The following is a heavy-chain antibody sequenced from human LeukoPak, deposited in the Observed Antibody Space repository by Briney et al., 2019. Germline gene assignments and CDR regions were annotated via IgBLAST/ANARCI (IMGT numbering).Heavy chain of an antibody. CDR1: GGSISTISYY. D-gene: IGHD6-13*01. CDR3: ARGLSSSWYWLDP. J-gene: IGHJ5*02. V-gene: IGHV4-39*07. CDR2: IYYSGST. Sequence: PSETLSLTCTVSGGSISTISYYWGWIRQPPGKGLEWIGSIYYSGSTYYNPSLKSRVTILVDTSKNQFSLKLTSVTAADTAVYYCARGLSSSWYWLDPWGQGTLVTVSS.